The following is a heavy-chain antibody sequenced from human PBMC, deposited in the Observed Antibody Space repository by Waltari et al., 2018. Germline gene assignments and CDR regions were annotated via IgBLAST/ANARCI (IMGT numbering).Heavy chain of an antibody. CDR3: ARGYTYRTPDALHI. CDR2: LNSDGSSR. D-gene: IGHD5-18*01. CDR1: GFTFSSSW. V-gene: IGHV3-74*01. Sequence: EVQLVESGGGLVQPGGSLRLSCEASGFTFSSSWMHWVRQAPGKGLVWVSRLNSDGSSRNYADSVKGRFTISRDNAKNTVYLQMLSLRVEDTAVYYCARGYTYRTPDALHIWGQGTVVTVSS. J-gene: IGHJ3*02.